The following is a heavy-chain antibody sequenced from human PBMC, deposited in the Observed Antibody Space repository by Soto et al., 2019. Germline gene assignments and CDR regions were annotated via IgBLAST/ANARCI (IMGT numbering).Heavy chain of an antibody. J-gene: IGHJ4*02. D-gene: IGHD3-10*01. CDR1: GYSFTSYW. CDR2: IYPGNSDT. V-gene: IGHV5-51*01. Sequence: PGESLKISCKGSGYSFTSYWIGWVRQMPGKGLEWMGIIYPGNSDTRYSPSFQGQVTISADKSSSTAYLQWSSLKASDTAMYYGARHTSGGSGEYGDWGQGTLVTVSS. CDR3: ARHTSGGSGEYGD.